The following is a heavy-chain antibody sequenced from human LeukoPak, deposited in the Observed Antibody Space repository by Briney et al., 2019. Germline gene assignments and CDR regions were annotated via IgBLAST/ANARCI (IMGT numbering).Heavy chain of an antibody. CDR3: ANYHDYSNFQGAYYLDY. J-gene: IGHJ4*02. CDR1: GGSISGYY. CDR2: IYYSGST. V-gene: IGHV4-59*08. Sequence: SETLSLTCTVSGGSISGYYWSWIRQPPGKGLEWIGNIYYSGSTNYNPSLKSRVTISVDTSKNQFSLKLSSVTAADTAVYYCANYHDYSNFQGAYYLDYWGQGTLVTVSS. D-gene: IGHD4-11*01.